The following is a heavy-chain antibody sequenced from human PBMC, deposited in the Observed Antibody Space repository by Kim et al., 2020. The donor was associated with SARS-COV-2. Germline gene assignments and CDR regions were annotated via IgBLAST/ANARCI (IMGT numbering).Heavy chain of an antibody. Sequence: GGSLRLSCAASGFTFSSYWMSWVRQAPGKGLEWVANINEDGSGKYYVDSVRGRFTISRDNAKNSLYLQMNSLGTEDTAVYYCVRTANTGSGYWGQGTLVTVSS. D-gene: IGHD5-18*01. CDR2: INEDGSGK. CDR1: GFTFSSYW. J-gene: IGHJ4*02. CDR3: VRTANTGSGY. V-gene: IGHV3-7*01.